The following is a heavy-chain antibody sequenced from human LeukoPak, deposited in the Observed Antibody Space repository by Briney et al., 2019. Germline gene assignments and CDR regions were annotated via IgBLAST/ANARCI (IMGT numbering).Heavy chain of an antibody. CDR2: INHSGST. V-gene: IGHV4-34*01. J-gene: IGHJ4*02. CDR1: GGSFSGYY. D-gene: IGHD4-17*01. Sequence: PSETLSLTCAVYGGSFSGYYWSWIRQPPGKGLEWIGEINHSGSTNYNPSLKSRVTISVDTSKNQFSLKLSSVTAADTAVYYCARGRRNGTVTTQPPPLYYFDYWGQGTLVTVSS. CDR3: ARGRRNGTVTTQPPPLYYFDY.